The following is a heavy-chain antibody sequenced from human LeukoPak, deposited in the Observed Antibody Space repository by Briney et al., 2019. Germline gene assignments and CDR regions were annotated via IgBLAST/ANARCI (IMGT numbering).Heavy chain of an antibody. Sequence: GASVKVSCKASGGTFSSYAISWVRQAPGQGLEWMGRIIPILGIANYAQKFQGRVTITADKSTSTAYMELSSLRSEDTAVYYCARLAVAGLGGYYMDVWGKGTTVTVSS. CDR1: GGTFSSYA. J-gene: IGHJ6*03. D-gene: IGHD6-19*01. V-gene: IGHV1-69*04. CDR3: ARLAVAGLGGYYMDV. CDR2: IIPILGIA.